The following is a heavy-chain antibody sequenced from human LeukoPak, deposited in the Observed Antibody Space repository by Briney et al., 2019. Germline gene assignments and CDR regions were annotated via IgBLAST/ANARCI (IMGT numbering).Heavy chain of an antibody. Sequence: GGSLRLSCAASGFTFSSYSMNWVRQAPGKGLEWVSYISSSSSTIYYADSVKGRFTISRDNSKNTLYLQMNSLKTEDTGVYYCTSGGYCTSTSCYGVYWGQGTLVTVSS. D-gene: IGHD2-2*01. V-gene: IGHV3-48*01. CDR2: ISSSSSTI. J-gene: IGHJ4*02. CDR1: GFTFSSYS. CDR3: TSGGYCTSTSCYGVY.